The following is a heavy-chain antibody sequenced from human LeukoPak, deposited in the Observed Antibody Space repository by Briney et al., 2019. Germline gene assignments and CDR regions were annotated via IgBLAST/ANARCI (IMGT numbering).Heavy chain of an antibody. Sequence: PSETLSLTCTVSGGSISSYYWSWIRQPPGKGLEWIGSIYYSGSTYYNPSLKSRVTISVDTSKNQFSLKLSSVTAADTAVYYCARLSVGATHYFDYWGQGTLVTVSS. CDR3: ARLSVGATHYFDY. CDR2: IYYSGST. D-gene: IGHD1-26*01. V-gene: IGHV4-59*05. J-gene: IGHJ4*02. CDR1: GGSISSYY.